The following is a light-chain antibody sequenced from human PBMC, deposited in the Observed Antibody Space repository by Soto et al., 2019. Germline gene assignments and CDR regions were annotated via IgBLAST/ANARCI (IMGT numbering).Light chain of an antibody. V-gene: IGKV4-1*01. Sequence: DIVMTQSPDSLAVSLGERATINCKSSQSVLYSSNNKNYLAWYQQKPGHPPNLLISWASTRESGVPDRFSGSGSGTDFTLTISSLQAEDVAVYYCHQYYITPYTFGQGTKLEIK. CDR2: WAS. J-gene: IGKJ2*01. CDR1: QSVLYSSNNKNY. CDR3: HQYYITPYT.